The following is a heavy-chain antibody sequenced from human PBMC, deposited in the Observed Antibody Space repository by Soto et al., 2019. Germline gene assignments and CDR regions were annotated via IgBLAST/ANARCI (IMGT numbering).Heavy chain of an antibody. Sequence: GGSLRLSCAASVFTFSNYGMSWVRQAPGKGLEWISAISSGGATFYADSVKGRFTISRDNSKSTLHLQMNSLRVEDTAEYYCAKENSGFEKWGQGTLVTVSS. D-gene: IGHD1-26*01. V-gene: IGHV3-23*01. CDR2: ISSGGAT. CDR1: VFTFSNYG. CDR3: AKENSGFEK. J-gene: IGHJ4*02.